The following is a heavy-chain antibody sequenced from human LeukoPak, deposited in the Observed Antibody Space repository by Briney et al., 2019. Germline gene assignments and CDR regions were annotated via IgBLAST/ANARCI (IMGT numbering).Heavy chain of an antibody. CDR3: ARDWGTLTSCDI. D-gene: IGHD3-16*01. CDR1: GFTFSSYA. J-gene: IGHJ3*02. V-gene: IGHV3-30-3*01. Sequence: PGRSLRLSCAASGFTFSSYAMHWVRQAPGNGLEWVAVISYDGSNKYYADSVKGRFTISRDNSKNTLYLQMNSLRAEDTAVYYCARDWGTLTSCDIWGQGTMVTVSS. CDR2: ISYDGSNK.